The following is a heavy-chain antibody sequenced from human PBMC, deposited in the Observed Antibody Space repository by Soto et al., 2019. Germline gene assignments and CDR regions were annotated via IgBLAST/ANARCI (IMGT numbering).Heavy chain of an antibody. Sequence: SETLSLTCAVSGYSISSGYYWGWLRQPPGKGLEWLGSIYHGGSIYYNPSLTSRLTLSIDMTNNHVPLILSAVTAADTAVYYCARVGPWVPYYYDSSPYTFETGFDPWGQGTRVTVSA. J-gene: IGHJ5*02. V-gene: IGHV4-38-2*01. CDR1: GYSISSGYY. CDR2: IYHGGSI. D-gene: IGHD3-22*01. CDR3: ARVGPWVPYYYDSSPYTFETGFDP.